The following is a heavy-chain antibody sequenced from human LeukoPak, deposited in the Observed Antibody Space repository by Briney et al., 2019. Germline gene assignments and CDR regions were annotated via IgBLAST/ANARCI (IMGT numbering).Heavy chain of an antibody. D-gene: IGHD5-24*01. CDR1: GDSFSSNSAA. CDR2: KYYSSNGYN. V-gene: IGHV6-1*01. Sequence: SQTLSLTCAISGDSFSSNSAAWNWIRQSPSRGLEWLGRKYYSSNGYNDYAVSVKSRITINPDTAKNQFSLQLHSVTPEDTAVYYCARTRDGYNRDYYFDYWGQGTLVTVSS. CDR3: ARTRDGYNRDYYFDY. J-gene: IGHJ4*02.